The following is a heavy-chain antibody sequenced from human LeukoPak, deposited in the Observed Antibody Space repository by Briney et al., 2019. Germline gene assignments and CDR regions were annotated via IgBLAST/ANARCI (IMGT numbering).Heavy chain of an antibody. Sequence: ASVKVSCKASGYTFTSYAMNWVRQAPGQGLEWMGWINPNSGGTNYAQKFQGWVTMTRDTSISTAYMELSRLRSDDTAVYYCARDSSYYGSGTLYYYYGMDVWGQGTTVTVSS. J-gene: IGHJ6*02. CDR3: ARDSSYYGSGTLYYYYGMDV. CDR1: GYTFTSYA. D-gene: IGHD3-10*01. CDR2: INPNSGGT. V-gene: IGHV1-2*04.